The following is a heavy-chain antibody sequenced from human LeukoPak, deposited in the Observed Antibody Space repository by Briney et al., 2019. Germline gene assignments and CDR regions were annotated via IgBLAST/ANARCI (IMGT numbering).Heavy chain of an antibody. V-gene: IGHV4-59*01. CDR1: GGSISSYY. Sequence: SETLSLTCTVSGGSISSYYWSWIRQPPGKGLEWIGYIYYSGSTNYNPSLKSRVTISVDTSKNQFSLKLSSVTAADTAVYYCARLYYYDSSGYWNGVDFDYWGQGTLVTVSS. CDR2: IYYSGST. CDR3: ARLYYYDSSGYWNGVDFDY. J-gene: IGHJ4*02. D-gene: IGHD3-22*01.